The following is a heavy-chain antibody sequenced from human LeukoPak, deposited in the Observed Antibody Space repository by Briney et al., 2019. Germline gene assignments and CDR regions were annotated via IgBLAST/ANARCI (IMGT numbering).Heavy chain of an antibody. V-gene: IGHV3-7*01. CDR2: IKQDGSEK. J-gene: IGHJ5*02. Sequence: GGSLRLSCAASGFTFSSYWMSWVRQAPGKGLEWVANIKQDGSEKYYVDSVKGRFTISRDNAKNSLYLQMNSLRAEDTAVYYCARGYLRDGYNSRWYFVPPSPWLDPWGQGTLVTVSS. CDR3: ARGYLRDGYNSRWYFVPPSPWLDP. CDR1: GFTFSSYW. D-gene: IGHD5-24*01.